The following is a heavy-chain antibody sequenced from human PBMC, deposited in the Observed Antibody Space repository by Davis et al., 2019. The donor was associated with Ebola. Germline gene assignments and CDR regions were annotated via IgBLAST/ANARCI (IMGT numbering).Heavy chain of an antibody. J-gene: IGHJ4*02. CDR2: IWYDGSNK. D-gene: IGHD5-24*01. CDR3: TISGRDGYTYFDY. V-gene: IGHV3-33*01. Sequence: GESLKISCAASGFTFSTYGMHWVRQAPGKGLEWVAVIWYDGSNKYYADSVKGRFTISRDNSKNTLYLQMNSLRAEDTAVYYCTISGRDGYTYFDYWGQGTLVTVSS. CDR1: GFTFSTYG.